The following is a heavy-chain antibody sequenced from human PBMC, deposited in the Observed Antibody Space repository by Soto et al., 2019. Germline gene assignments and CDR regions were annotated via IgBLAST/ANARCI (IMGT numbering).Heavy chain of an antibody. Sequence: QVQLVQSGAEVKKPGSSVKVSCKASGGTFSSYTISWVRQAPGQGLEWMGRIIPILGIANYAQKFQGRVTXTXDXSTSTAYMELRSLRSEDTAVYYCARNRGGDCYSLGYWGQGTLVTVSS. J-gene: IGHJ4*02. CDR3: ARNRGGDCYSLGY. CDR1: GGTFSSYT. D-gene: IGHD2-21*02. V-gene: IGHV1-69*02. CDR2: IIPILGIA.